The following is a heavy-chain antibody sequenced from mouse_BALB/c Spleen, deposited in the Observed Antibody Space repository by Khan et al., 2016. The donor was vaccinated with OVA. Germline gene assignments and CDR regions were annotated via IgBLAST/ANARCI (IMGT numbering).Heavy chain of an antibody. CDR3: ARGNYYGYYFDY. Sequence: EVQLQESGPGLVKPSQSLSLTCTVTGYSNTSGYAWNWIRQFPGNKLEWMGYISYSGGTSYNPSLKSRISITRDTSKNQFFLQLNSVTTEDTVTYYCARGNYYGYYFDYWVQGTTLTVSS. CDR1: GYSNTSGYA. CDR2: ISYSGGT. D-gene: IGHD1-1*01. J-gene: IGHJ2*01. V-gene: IGHV3-2*02.